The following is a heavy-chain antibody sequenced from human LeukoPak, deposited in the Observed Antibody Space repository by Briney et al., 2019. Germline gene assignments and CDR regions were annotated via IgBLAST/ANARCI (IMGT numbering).Heavy chain of an antibody. CDR2: INHSGST. D-gene: IGHD3-22*01. CDR1: GGSFSGYY. J-gene: IGHJ6*03. CDR3: ARGSSDSSGYYSFGYYYYYMDV. V-gene: IGHV4-34*01. Sequence: PSETLSLTCAVYGGSFSGYYWSWIRQPPGKGLEWIGEINHSGSTNYNPSLKSRVTISVDTSKNQFSLKLSSVTAADTAVYYCARGSSDSSGYYSFGYYYYYMDVWGKGTTVTVSS.